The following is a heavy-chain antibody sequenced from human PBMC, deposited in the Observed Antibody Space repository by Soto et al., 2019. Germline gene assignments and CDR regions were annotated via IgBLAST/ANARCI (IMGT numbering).Heavy chain of an antibody. Sequence: GGSLRLSCAASGFTFSSYAMSWVRQAPGKGLEWVSAISGSGGSTYYADSVKGRFTISRDNSKNTLYLQMNSLRAEDTAVYYCATRTYCSSTSCQIGFDAFDIWGQGTMVTVSS. D-gene: IGHD2-2*01. CDR1: GFTFSSYA. V-gene: IGHV3-23*01. CDR3: ATRTYCSSTSCQIGFDAFDI. J-gene: IGHJ3*02. CDR2: ISGSGGST.